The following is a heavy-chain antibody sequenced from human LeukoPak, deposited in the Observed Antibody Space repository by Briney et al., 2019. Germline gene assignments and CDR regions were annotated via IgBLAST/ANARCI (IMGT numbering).Heavy chain of an antibody. J-gene: IGHJ4*02. CDR1: GFTFDDYT. Sequence: GGSLRLSCAASGFTFDDYTMHWVRQAPGKGLEWVSLISWDGGSTYYADSVKGRFTISRDNSKNSLYLQMNSLRTEDTALYYCAKDISGQSGSYSGYFDYWGQGTLVTVSS. CDR2: ISWDGGST. D-gene: IGHD1-26*01. CDR3: AKDISGQSGSYSGYFDY. V-gene: IGHV3-43*01.